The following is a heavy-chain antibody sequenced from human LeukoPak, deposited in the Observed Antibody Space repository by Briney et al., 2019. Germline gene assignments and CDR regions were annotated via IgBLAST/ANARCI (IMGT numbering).Heavy chain of an antibody. V-gene: IGHV4-34*01. CDR1: GGSFSGYY. CDR2: INHSGST. D-gene: IGHD3-3*01. Sequence: SETLSLTCAVYGGSFSGYYWSWIRQPPGKGLEWIGEINHSGSTNYNPSLKSRVTISVDTSKNQFSLKLSSVTAADTAVYYCACFWSDYYYYYGMDVWGQGTTVTVSS. CDR3: ACFWSDYYYYYGMDV. J-gene: IGHJ6*02.